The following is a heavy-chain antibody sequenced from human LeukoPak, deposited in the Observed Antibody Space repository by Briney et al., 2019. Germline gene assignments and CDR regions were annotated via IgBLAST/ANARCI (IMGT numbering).Heavy chain of an antibody. CDR3: ASEDRLGSSWYGYFQH. J-gene: IGHJ1*01. V-gene: IGHV3-21*01. Sequence: PGGSLRLSCAASGFTFSSYRMNWVRQAPGKGLEWVSSISGTTGYTSYADSVQGRFTISRDNANNSLYLQMNSLRAEDTAVYYCASEDRLGSSWYGYFQHWGQGSLVTVSS. CDR1: GFTFSSYR. D-gene: IGHD6-13*01. CDR2: ISGTTGYT.